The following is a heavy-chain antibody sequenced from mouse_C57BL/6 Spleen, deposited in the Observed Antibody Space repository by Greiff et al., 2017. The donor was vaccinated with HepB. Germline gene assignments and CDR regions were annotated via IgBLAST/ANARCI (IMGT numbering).Heavy chain of an antibody. V-gene: IGHV1-82*01. CDR2: IYPGDGDT. CDR3: ARYYYGSSPWYFDY. CDR1: GYAFSSSW. D-gene: IGHD1-1*01. Sequence: QVQLKQSGPELVKPGASVKISCKASGYAFSSSWMNWVKQRPGKGLEWIGRIYPGDGDTNYNGKFKGKATLTADKSSSTAYMQLSSLTSEDSAVYFCARYYYGSSPWYFDYWGQGTTLTVSS. J-gene: IGHJ2*01.